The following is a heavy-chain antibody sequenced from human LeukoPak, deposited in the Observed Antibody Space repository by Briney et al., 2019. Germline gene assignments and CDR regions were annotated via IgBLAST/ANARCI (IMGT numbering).Heavy chain of an antibody. D-gene: IGHD1-1*01. CDR3: AKGGNWNDGYYYYMDV. CDR1: GFTFDDYT. Sequence: GGSLRLSCAASGFTFDDYTMHWVRQAPGKCLEWVSLISWDGGSTYYADSVKGRFTISRDNSKNSLYLQMNSLRTEDTALYYCAKGGNWNDGYYYYMDVWGKGTTVTVSS. CDR2: ISWDGGST. J-gene: IGHJ6*03. V-gene: IGHV3-43*01.